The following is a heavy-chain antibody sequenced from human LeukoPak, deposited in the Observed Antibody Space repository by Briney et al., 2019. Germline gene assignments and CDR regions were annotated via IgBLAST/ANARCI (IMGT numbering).Heavy chain of an antibody. CDR2: IWYDGTHK. V-gene: IGHV3-33*01. J-gene: IGHJ6*02. CDR3: ATYTNWVAGDV. D-gene: IGHD7-27*01. Sequence: HGGSLRLSCAASGFTFSSCGFHWVRQAPGKGLEWVAVIWYDGTHKYYADSVKGRLTISRDNSKNTVYLQMDSLRAEDTAVYYCATYTNWVAGDVWGQGTTVSVSS. CDR1: GFTFSSCG.